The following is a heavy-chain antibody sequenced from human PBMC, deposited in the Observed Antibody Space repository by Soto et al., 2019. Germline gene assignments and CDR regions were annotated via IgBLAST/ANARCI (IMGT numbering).Heavy chain of an antibody. Sequence: QVQLVQSGAEVKKPGASVKVSCKASGYTFTSYGISWVRQAPGQGLEWMGWISAYNGNTNYAQKLQXXXTXTTDTSTSKADMELRSLRSDDKKVYYCEREPNYFDYWGQGTLVTVSS. CDR1: GYTFTSYG. CDR3: EREPNYFDY. V-gene: IGHV1-18*01. CDR2: ISAYNGNT. J-gene: IGHJ4*02.